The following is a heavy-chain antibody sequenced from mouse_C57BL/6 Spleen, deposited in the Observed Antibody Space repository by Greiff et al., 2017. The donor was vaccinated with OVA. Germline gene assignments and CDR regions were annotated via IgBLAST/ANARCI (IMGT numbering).Heavy chain of an antibody. V-gene: IGHV1-74*01. CDR2: IHPSDSDT. Sequence: QVQLKQPGAELVKPGASVKVSCKASGYTFTSYWMHWVKQRPGQGLEWIGRIHPSDSDTNYNQKFKGKATLTVDKSSSTAYMQLSSLTSEDSAVYYCAIKEGLPRSSWFAYWGQGTLVTVSA. J-gene: IGHJ3*01. D-gene: IGHD1-1*01. CDR3: AIKEGLPRSSWFAY. CDR1: GYTFTSYW.